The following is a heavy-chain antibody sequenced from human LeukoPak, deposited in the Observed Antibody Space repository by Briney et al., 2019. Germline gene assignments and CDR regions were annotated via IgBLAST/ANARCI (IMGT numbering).Heavy chain of an antibody. CDR1: GFTFSSYA. CDR2: ISGSGGST. Sequence: GGSLRLSCAASGFTFSSYAMSWVRQAPGKGLEGVSGISGSGGSTYYADSVKGRFTISRDNSKNTLYLQMNSLRAEDTAVYYCAKDLLNFYCSGGSCYFDYWGQGTLVTVSS. J-gene: IGHJ4*02. D-gene: IGHD2-15*01. V-gene: IGHV3-23*01. CDR3: AKDLLNFYCSGGSCYFDY.